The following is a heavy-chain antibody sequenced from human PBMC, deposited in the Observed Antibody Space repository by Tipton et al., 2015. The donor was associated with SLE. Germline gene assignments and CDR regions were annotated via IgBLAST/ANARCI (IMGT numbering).Heavy chain of an antibody. J-gene: IGHJ2*01. Sequence: SLRLSCVASGFTFSSFWMTWVRQAPGKGLEWVSVLYNAGKTGYADSVKGRFTISRDNSRNILSLQMNILRPDDTAVYYLASDPGGFFDLWGRGTLVSVSA. CDR1: GFTFSSFW. V-gene: IGHV3-53*05. CDR2: LYNAGKT. CDR3: ASDPGGFFDL. D-gene: IGHD3-10*01.